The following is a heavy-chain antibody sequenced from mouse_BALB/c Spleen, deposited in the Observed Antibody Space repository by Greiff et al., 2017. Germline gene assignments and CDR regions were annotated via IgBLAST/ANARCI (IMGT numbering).Heavy chain of an antibody. CDR1: GFTFSSYA. CDR3: ARGEVYDYDGAMDY. CDR2: ISSGGST. V-gene: IGHV5-6-5*01. D-gene: IGHD2-4*01. Sequence: EVQLVESGGGLVKPGGSLKLSCAASGFTFSSYAMSWVRQTPEKRLEWVASISSGGSTYYPDSVKGRFTISRDNARNILYLQMSSLRSEDTAMYYCARGEVYDYDGAMDYWGQGTSVTVSS. J-gene: IGHJ4*01.